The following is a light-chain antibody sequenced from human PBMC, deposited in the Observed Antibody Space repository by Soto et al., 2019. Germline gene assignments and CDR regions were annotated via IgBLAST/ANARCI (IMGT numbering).Light chain of an antibody. V-gene: IGLV3-25*02. Sequence: SYELTQPPSVSVSPGQTTWITCSGEGLPKQDAHGYQQKPGQAPVLVIYKDTERPSGIPERFSGSSSGTTVTLTISGVQAEDEADYFCQSADTSGTYVLFGGGTKLTVL. CDR3: QSADTSGTYVL. CDR1: GLPKQD. J-gene: IGLJ2*01. CDR2: KDT.